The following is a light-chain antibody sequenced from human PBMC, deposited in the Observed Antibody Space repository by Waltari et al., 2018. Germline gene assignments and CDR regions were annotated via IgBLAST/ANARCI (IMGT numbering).Light chain of an antibody. V-gene: IGKV3-11*01. CDR2: EAS. Sequence: EIVLTQSPATLSLSPGERATLSCRASHRVSRYLAWYQQRPGQAPRLRIYEASNRATGSPARLRGSGSGTDCTLTISSLEPEDFAVYYCQERSSWPGSVGGGTKVEIK. CDR3: QERSSWPGS. J-gene: IGKJ4*01. CDR1: HRVSRY.